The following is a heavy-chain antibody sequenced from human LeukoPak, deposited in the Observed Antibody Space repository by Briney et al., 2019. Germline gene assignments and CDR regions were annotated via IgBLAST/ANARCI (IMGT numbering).Heavy chain of an antibody. J-gene: IGHJ5*02. V-gene: IGHV4-59*01. Sequence: SETLSLTCTVSGGSISSYYWSWIRQPPGKGLEWIGYIYYSGSTNYNPSLKSRVTISVDTSKNQFSLKLSSVTAADTAVYYCAGVGVTAAGTDWFDPWGQGTLVTVSS. CDR2: IYYSGST. D-gene: IGHD6-13*01. CDR1: GGSISSYY. CDR3: AGVGVTAAGTDWFDP.